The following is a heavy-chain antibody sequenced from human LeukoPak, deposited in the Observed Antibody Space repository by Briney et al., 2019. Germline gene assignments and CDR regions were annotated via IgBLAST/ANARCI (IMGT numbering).Heavy chain of an antibody. Sequence: ASVKVSCKASGYTFTGYCMHWVRQAPGQGLEWMGWINPNSGGTNYAQKFQGRVTMTRDTSISTAYMELSRLRSDDTAVYYCARDGYDILTGPLDFDYWGQGTLVTVSS. CDR3: ARDGYDILTGPLDFDY. J-gene: IGHJ4*02. D-gene: IGHD3-9*01. CDR1: GYTFTGYC. V-gene: IGHV1-2*02. CDR2: INPNSGGT.